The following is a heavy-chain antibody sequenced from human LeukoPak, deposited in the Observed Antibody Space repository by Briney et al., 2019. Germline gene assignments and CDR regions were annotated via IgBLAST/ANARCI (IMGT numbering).Heavy chain of an antibody. D-gene: IGHD2/OR15-2a*01. CDR3: ATYRQVLLPFES. CDR1: GFTVSSNY. CDR2: IYSGGST. J-gene: IGHJ4*02. V-gene: IGHV3-53*01. Sequence: GGSLRLSCAASGFTVSSNYMSWVRQAPGKGLEWVSIIYSGGSTFYADSVKGRFTISRDNSKNTLYLQMNSLRAEDTAVYYCATYRQVLLPFESWGQGTLVTVSS.